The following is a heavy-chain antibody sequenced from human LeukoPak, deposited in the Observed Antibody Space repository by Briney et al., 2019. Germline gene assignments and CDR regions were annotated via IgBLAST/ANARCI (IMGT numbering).Heavy chain of an antibody. V-gene: IGHV4-59*12. CDR3: ASITGTTGNDAFDI. D-gene: IGHD1-7*01. CDR1: GGSISSYY. CDR2: IYYSGST. Sequence: SETLSLTCTVSGGSISSYYWSWIRQPPGKGLEWIGYIYYSGSTNYNPSLKSRVTISVDKSKNQFSLKLSSVTAADTAVYYCASITGTTGNDAFDIWGQGTMVTVSS. J-gene: IGHJ3*02.